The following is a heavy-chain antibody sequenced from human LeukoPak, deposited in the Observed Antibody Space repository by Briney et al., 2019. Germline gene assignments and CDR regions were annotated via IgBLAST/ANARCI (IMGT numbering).Heavy chain of an antibody. CDR2: IYYSGST. CDR3: ARNPRGDYDFDY. Sequence: PSETLSLTCTVSGGSISSYYWSWIRQPPGKGLEWIGYIYYSGSTNYNPSLKSRVTISVDTSENQFSLKLSSVTAADTAVYYCARNPRGDYDFDYWGQGTLVTVSS. D-gene: IGHD3-3*01. V-gene: IGHV4-59*01. J-gene: IGHJ4*02. CDR1: GGSISSYY.